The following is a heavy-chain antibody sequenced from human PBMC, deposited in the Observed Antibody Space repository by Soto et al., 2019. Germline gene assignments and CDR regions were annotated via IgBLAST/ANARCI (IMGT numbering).Heavy chain of an antibody. V-gene: IGHV1-18*01. CDR2: ISAYNGDT. D-gene: IGHD2-8*01. Sequence: QAQLVQSGGEVKKPGASVKVSCRASGYTFTSYGYAWVRQAPGQGLEWMGRISAYNGDTNYAQKFQDRVTRTTDTSTTTAHMELRNLGSDDTAVYYCARSGAYCTSITCLFDSFWGLGTLVTVSS. CDR1: GYTFTSYG. CDR3: ARSGAYCTSITCLFDSF. J-gene: IGHJ4*02.